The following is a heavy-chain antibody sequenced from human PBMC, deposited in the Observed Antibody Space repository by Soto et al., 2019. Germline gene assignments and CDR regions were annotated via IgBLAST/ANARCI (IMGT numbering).Heavy chain of an antibody. CDR3: AHRLVVAAGVWFDP. CDR2: IYWDDDK. D-gene: IGHD2-15*01. V-gene: IGHV2-5*02. J-gene: IGHJ5*02. CDR1: GFSLSTSRVG. Sequence: QITLKESGPTLVKPTQPLTLTCTFSGFSLSTSRVGVGWIRQPPGKALEWLALIYWDDDKRYSPSLKNRLTITKDTSKNQVVLTMRNLDPADTATYYCAHRLVVAAGVWFDPWGQGTLVTVSS.